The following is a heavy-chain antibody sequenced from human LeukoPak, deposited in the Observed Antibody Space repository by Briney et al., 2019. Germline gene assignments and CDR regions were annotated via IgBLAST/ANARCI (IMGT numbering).Heavy chain of an antibody. Sequence: SETLSLTCVVYGGSFSGYYWSWIRQPPGKGLEWIGEINHSGSTNYNPSLKSRVTISVDTSKNQFSPKLSSVTAADTAVYYCARGRSVWYFRWFDPWGQGTLVTVSS. D-gene: IGHD6-13*01. J-gene: IGHJ5*02. CDR2: INHSGST. CDR3: ARGRSVWYFRWFDP. CDR1: GGSFSGYY. V-gene: IGHV4-34*01.